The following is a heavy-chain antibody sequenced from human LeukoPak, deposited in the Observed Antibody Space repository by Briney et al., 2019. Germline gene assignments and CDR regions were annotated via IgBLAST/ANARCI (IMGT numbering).Heavy chain of an antibody. J-gene: IGHJ6*02. CDR1: GASISITIW. CDR2: ICQRGST. V-gene: IGHV4-4*02. CDR3: TRRGVAARLYGYGMDV. Sequence: SETLSLTCAVSGASISITIWWSWVRQPPGKGLEGIGEICQRGSTNYNPSLNSRVTISIDKSNSQFSLKVTPVPAADTAVYYCTRRGVAARLYGYGMDVWGQGTTVTVSS. D-gene: IGHD6-6*01.